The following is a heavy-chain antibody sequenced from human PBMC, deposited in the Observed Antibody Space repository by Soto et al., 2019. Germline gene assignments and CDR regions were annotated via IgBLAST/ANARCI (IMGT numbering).Heavy chain of an antibody. CDR1: GFTPSRLS. J-gene: IGHJ3*02. D-gene: IGHD3-9*01. V-gene: IGHV3-48*01. CDR3: AAGIYFGGLDTPIQGLAI. Sequence: EVQLVQSGGALVQPGGSLRLSCAASGFTPSRLSMNWVGQAPGKGLEWISYINSAGSMIYYGDSVKGRYTNSRDNAKNSLYLQMNCLRAEGTAVYYCAAGIYFGGLDTPIQGLAIWGQGTMVTVSS. CDR2: INSAGSMI.